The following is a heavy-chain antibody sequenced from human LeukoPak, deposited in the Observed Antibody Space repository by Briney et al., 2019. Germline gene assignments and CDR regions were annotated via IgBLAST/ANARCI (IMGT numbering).Heavy chain of an antibody. J-gene: IGHJ6*02. CDR3: ARGPSIKDYYYGMDV. D-gene: IGHD5-24*01. V-gene: IGHV4-34*01. Sequence: SETLSLTCAVYGGSFSGYYWSWIRQPPGKGLEWIGEINHSGSTNYNPSLKSRVTISVDTSKNQFSLKLSSVTAADTAVYYCARGPSIKDYYYGMDVWGQGATVTVSS. CDR1: GGSFSGYY. CDR2: INHSGST.